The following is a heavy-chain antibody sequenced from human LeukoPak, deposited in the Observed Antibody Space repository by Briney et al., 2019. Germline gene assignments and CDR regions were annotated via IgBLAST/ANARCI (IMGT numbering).Heavy chain of an antibody. CDR2: ISESGGRT. J-gene: IGHJ4*02. CDR1: GFTFSSYA. Sequence: GGSLRLPCAASGFTFSSYAMSWVRQAPGKGLECVSGISESGGRTYYPDSVKGRFSISRDNSKNTLYLQMNSLRAEDTAVYYCARAPSFCSGGNCYNFDHWGQGTLVTVSS. V-gene: IGHV3-23*01. D-gene: IGHD2-15*01. CDR3: ARAPSFCSGGNCYNFDH.